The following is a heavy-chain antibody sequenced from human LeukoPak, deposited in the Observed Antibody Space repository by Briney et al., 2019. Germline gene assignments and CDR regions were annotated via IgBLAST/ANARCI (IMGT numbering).Heavy chain of an antibody. D-gene: IGHD4-17*01. CDR1: GYTLTALA. Sequence: ASVKVSCKVSGYTLTALALHWVRQAPGKWVEWIGGFDSEEYDTIYAQKFQGRITMTEDTSTDTAYIELSGLYFEDTAVYYCATLEPEPGDFGGLAYWGQGTLVTVSS. CDR2: FDSEEYDT. V-gene: IGHV1-24*01. CDR3: ATLEPEPGDFGGLAY. J-gene: IGHJ4*02.